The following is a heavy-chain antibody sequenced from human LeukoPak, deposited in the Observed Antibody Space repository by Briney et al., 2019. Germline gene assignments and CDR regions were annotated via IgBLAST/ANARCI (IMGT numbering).Heavy chain of an antibody. Sequence: GRSLRLSCAASGFTFSSYGMHWVRQAPGKGLEWVAFIWYDGSNKYYADSVKGRFTISRDNSKNTLYLQMNSLRAEDTAVYYCAKDLGSSWYFDYWGQGTLVTVSS. J-gene: IGHJ4*02. CDR2: IWYDGSNK. CDR3: AKDLGSSWYFDY. D-gene: IGHD6-13*01. CDR1: GFTFSSYG. V-gene: IGHV3-30*02.